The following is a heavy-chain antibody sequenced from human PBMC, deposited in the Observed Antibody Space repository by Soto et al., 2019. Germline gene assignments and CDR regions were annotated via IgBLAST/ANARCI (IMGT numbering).Heavy chain of an antibody. Sequence: QLQLQESGPGLVKPSETLSLTCTVSGGSISNNNYHWGWIRQPPGKGLEWIGSIYYAGNTYYSPSLRSRVTISVDTSKNQFSLRVSSVTAADTAVYYCAMLQSGNPGDYWGQGTPVTVSS. D-gene: IGHD3-3*01. CDR2: IYYAGNT. CDR1: GGSISNNNYH. J-gene: IGHJ4*02. CDR3: AMLQSGNPGDY. V-gene: IGHV4-39*01.